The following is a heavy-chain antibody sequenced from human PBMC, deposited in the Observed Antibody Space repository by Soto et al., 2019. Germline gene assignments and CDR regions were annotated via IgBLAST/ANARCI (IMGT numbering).Heavy chain of an antibody. V-gene: IGHV3-21*01. J-gene: IGHJ4*02. Sequence: EVQLVESGGGLVKPGGSLRLACAASGFTFSSYSMNWVRQAPGKGLEWVSSISSSSSYIYYADSVKGRFTISRDNAKNSLYLQMNSLRAEDTAVYYCARRIAAAGTGFVDYWGQGTLVTVSS. CDR2: ISSSSSYI. CDR3: ARRIAAAGTGFVDY. D-gene: IGHD6-13*01. CDR1: GFTFSSYS.